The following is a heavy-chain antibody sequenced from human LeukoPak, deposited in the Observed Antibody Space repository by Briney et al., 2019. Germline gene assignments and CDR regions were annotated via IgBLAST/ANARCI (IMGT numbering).Heavy chain of an antibody. J-gene: IGHJ5*02. Sequence: SETLSPTCSVSGDSISSDYWNWIRQPPGKGLEWIGYVFYTGRTNYNPSFKSRVTMSVDPSKSQFSLKLTSVTAADTAVYFCARGVVVVADAPEWFDPWGQGTLVIVSP. CDR1: GDSISSDY. V-gene: IGHV4-59*01. CDR2: VFYTGRT. D-gene: IGHD2-15*01. CDR3: ARGVVVVADAPEWFDP.